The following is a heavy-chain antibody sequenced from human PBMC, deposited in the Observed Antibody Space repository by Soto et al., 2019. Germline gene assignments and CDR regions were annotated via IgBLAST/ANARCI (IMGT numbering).Heavy chain of an antibody. J-gene: IGHJ4*02. CDR2: ITWDGGET. V-gene: IGHV3-43*01. CDR1: GFSFDDST. Sequence: GGSLRLSCAASGFSFDDSTLHWVRQAPGKGLEWVSLITWDGGETYYSDSVKGRFTISRDNSKDSLYLQMNSLRDDDTAVYYCARGSSNWAYYFDFWGQGTLVTVSS. CDR3: ARGSSNWAYYFDF. D-gene: IGHD6-13*01.